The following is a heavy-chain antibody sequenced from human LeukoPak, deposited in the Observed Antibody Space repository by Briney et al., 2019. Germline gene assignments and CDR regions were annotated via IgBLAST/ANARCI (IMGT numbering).Heavy chain of an antibody. J-gene: IGHJ4*02. Sequence: GGSLRLSCAASGFTFRSYGMHWVRQAAGKGLEWVTFIWYDGSNKYYADSVKGRFTISRDNSKNTLYLQMNSLRAEDTAVYYCARDGDSYGFDYWGQGTLVTVSS. V-gene: IGHV3-33*01. CDR2: IWYDGSNK. CDR1: GFTFRSYG. CDR3: ARDGDSYGFDY. D-gene: IGHD5-18*01.